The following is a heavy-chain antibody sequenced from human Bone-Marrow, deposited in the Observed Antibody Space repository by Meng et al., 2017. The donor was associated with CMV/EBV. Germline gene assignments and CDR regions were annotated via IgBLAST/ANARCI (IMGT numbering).Heavy chain of an antibody. D-gene: IGHD4-23*01. J-gene: IGHJ6*02. CDR3: AITLRWSKGAYYYYGMDV. CDR1: GYTFTGYY. V-gene: IGHV1-46*01. CDR2: INPSGGST. Sequence: ASVKVSCKASGYTFTGYYMHWVRQAPGQGLEWMGIINPSGGSTSYAQKFQGRVTITADKSTSTAYMELSSLRSEDTAVYYCAITLRWSKGAYYYYGMDVWGQGTTVTVSS.